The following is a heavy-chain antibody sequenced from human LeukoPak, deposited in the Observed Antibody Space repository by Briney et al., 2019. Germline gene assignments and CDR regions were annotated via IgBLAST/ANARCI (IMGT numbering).Heavy chain of an antibody. CDR2: ITFGGGST. J-gene: IGHJ4*02. CDR1: GFTFSSHA. D-gene: IGHD3-9*01. Sequence: PGGSLRLSCAASGFTFSSHAMNWVRQAPGKGLEWVSAITFGGGSTYYADSVKGRFTISRDNFKNTLYLQMNSLRAEDTAVYYCAKDFGILTGFYYFDYWGQGTLVTVSS. CDR3: AKDFGILTGFYYFDY. V-gene: IGHV3-23*01.